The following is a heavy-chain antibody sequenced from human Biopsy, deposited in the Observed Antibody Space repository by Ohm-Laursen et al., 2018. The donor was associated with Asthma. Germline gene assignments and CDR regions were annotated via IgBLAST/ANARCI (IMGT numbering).Heavy chain of an antibody. CDR1: GASIKTDDHY. J-gene: IGHJ5*02. CDR3: ARASVAASSNWFDP. Sequence: SQTLSLTCIVSGASIKTDDHYWSWPRQPPGKGLEWFGFIHYSGSTSYNPSLKGGVTISVDTSKNQFSLKLSSVTAADTAVYYCARASVAASSNWFDPWGQGTLVTVSS. CDR2: IHYSGST. V-gene: IGHV4-30-4*01. D-gene: IGHD6-19*01.